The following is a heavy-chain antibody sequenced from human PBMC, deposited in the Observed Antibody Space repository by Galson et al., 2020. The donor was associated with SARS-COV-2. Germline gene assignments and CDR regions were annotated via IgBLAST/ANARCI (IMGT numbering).Heavy chain of an antibody. CDR3: ATSTTLVTGSWFDP. V-gene: IGHV1-24*01. J-gene: IGHJ5*02. CDR2: FDPEDGAT. Sequence: ASVKVSCKVSGYTLTELSMHWVRQAPGKGLEWMGGFDPEDGATIYAQKFQGRVTMTADTSTDTAYMELSSLRSEDTAVYYCATSTTLVTGSWFDPWGQGTLVTVSS. D-gene: IGHD1-20*01. CDR1: GYTLTELS.